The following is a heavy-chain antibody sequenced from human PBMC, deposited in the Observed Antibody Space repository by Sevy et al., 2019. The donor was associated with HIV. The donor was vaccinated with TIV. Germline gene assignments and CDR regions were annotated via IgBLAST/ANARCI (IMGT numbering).Heavy chain of an antibody. J-gene: IGHJ6*02. D-gene: IGHD3-22*01. CDR1: GFTFSSYA. V-gene: IGHV3-33*01. Sequence: GGSLRLSCAAAGFTFSSYAMHWVRQAPGKGLEWVAIIWSDGAYQFHGDSVKGRFTISRDNSKNTLYLHMNNLGPEDTAVYYCARDRYYDASGYYYYYYGMDVWGQGTTVTVSS. CDR3: ARDRYYDASGYYYYYYGMDV. CDR2: IWSDGAYQ.